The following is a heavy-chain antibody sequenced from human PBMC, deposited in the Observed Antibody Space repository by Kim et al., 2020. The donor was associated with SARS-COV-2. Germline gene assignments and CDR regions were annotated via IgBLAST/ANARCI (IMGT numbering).Heavy chain of an antibody. V-gene: IGHV3-30*04. CDR2: ISYDGSNK. J-gene: IGHJ6*02. CDR3: ARDLAVTTSHTPPGNYYYYYGMDV. D-gene: IGHD4-17*01. CDR1: GFTFSSYA. Sequence: GGSLRLSCAASGFTFSSYAMHWVRQAPGKGLEWVEVISYDGSNKYYADSVKGRFTISRDNSKNTLYLQMNSLRAEDTAVYYCARDLAVTTSHTPPGNYYYYYGMDVWGQGTTVTVSS.